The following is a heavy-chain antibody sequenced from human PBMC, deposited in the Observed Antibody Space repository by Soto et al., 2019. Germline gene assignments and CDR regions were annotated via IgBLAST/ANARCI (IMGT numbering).Heavy chain of an antibody. CDR1: GYSFTGYY. J-gene: IGHJ6*02. CDR2: INPNSGGT. CDR3: ARSIGKITIFGVVIRENYYYYVMDV. D-gene: IGHD3-3*01. Sequence: ASVKVSCKASGYSFTGYYMHWVRQAPGQGLEWMGWINPNSGGTNYAQKFRGRVTMTRDTSIRTAYMELSRLRSDDTAEYYCARSIGKITIFGVVIRENYYYYVMDVWGQGTTVTVSS. V-gene: IGHV1-2*02.